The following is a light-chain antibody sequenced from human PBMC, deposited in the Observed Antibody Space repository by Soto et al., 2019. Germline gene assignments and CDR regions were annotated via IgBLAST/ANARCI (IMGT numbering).Light chain of an antibody. V-gene: IGKV2-28*01. Sequence: EIVMTQSPLSLPVTPGEPASISCRSSQSLLHSNGYKYLDWYLQKPGQSPQVLIYLGSNRASGVPDRFSGSGSVTDFTLTISRVEAEDVGVYYCMQALQTPTFGQGTKVEIK. CDR2: LGS. J-gene: IGKJ1*01. CDR3: MQALQTPT. CDR1: QSLLHSNGYKY.